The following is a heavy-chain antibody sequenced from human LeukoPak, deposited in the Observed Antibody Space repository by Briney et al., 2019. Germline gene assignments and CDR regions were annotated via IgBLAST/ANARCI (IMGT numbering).Heavy chain of an antibody. J-gene: IGHJ4*02. CDR1: GGSFSAYY. D-gene: IGHD2-21*02. V-gene: IGHV4-34*10. CDR3: AREAAIQGGYYFDY. Sequence: SETLSLTCAVYGGSFSAYYWSWIRQPPGKGLEWIGEINHSGSTNYNPSLKSRVTMSVDTSKNQFSLKLSSVTAADTAVYYCAREAAIQGGYYFDYWGQGTLVTVSS. CDR2: INHSGST.